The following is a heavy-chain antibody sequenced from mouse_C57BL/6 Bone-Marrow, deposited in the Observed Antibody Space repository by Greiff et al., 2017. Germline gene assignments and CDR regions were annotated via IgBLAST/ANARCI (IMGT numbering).Heavy chain of an antibody. CDR2: IDPENGDT. V-gene: IGHV14-4*01. Sequence: VQLKESGAELVRPGASVKLSCTASGFNIKDDYMHWVKQRPEQGLEWIGWIDPENGDTEYASKFQGKATITADTSSNTAYLQLSSLTSEDTAVYYCTTYSNYVWCAYWGQETLVTVSA. CDR1: GFNIKDDY. D-gene: IGHD2-5*01. J-gene: IGHJ3*01. CDR3: TTYSNYVWCAY.